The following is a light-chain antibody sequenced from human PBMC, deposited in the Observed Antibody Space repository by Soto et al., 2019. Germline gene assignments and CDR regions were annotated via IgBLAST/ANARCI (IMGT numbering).Light chain of an antibody. Sequence: DIQMTQSPSSLSASVGDRVTITCRASQTIVTYLNWYQQKPGNAPKLLIYAASNLQNGVPSRFSGSGSGTDFTLTISSLQPEDFATYFCQQTSSNPRTFGHGAKVDIK. CDR3: QQTSSNPRT. CDR2: AAS. CDR1: QTIVTY. V-gene: IGKV1-39*01. J-gene: IGKJ1*01.